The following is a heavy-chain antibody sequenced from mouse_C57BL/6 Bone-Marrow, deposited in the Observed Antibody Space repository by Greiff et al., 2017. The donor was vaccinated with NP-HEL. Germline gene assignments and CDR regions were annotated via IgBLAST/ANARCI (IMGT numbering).Heavy chain of an antibody. J-gene: IGHJ4*01. CDR1: GYTFTNYW. CDR2: IYPGGGYT. CDR3: ARSDYSNYVDYAMDY. Sequence: VKLQESGAELVRPGTSVKMSCKASGYTFTNYWIGWAKQRPGHGLEWIGDIYPGGGYTNYNEKFKGKATLTADKSSSTAYMQFSSLTSEDSAIYYCARSDYSNYVDYAMDYWGQGTSVTVSS. D-gene: IGHD2-5*01. V-gene: IGHV1-63*01.